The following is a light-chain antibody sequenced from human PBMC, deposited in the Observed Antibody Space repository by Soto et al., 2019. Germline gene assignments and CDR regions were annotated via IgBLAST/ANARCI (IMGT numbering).Light chain of an antibody. Sequence: QSVLYQSASVSGSPGQSITISCTGTSSDVGAYIYVSWYQHHPGKAPKVMIYEVTNRPSGVSDRFSGSKSGNTASLTISGLQAEDEADYYCCSYTSSRTYVFGTGTKVTV. CDR1: SSDVGAYIY. J-gene: IGLJ1*01. CDR2: EVT. V-gene: IGLV2-14*01. CDR3: CSYTSSRTYV.